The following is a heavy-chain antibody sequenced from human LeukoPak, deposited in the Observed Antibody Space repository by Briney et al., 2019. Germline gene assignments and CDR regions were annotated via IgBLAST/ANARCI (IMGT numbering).Heavy chain of an antibody. J-gene: IGHJ6*03. CDR2: INSDGSST. CDR1: GFTFSSYW. CDR3: ARCYGSGSSHMDV. D-gene: IGHD3-10*01. Sequence: GGSLRLSCAASGFTFSSYWMHWVRQAPGKGLVWVSRINSDGSSTSYADAVKGRFTISRDNAKNTLYLQMNSLRAEDTAVYYCARCYGSGSSHMDVWGKGTTVTISS. V-gene: IGHV3-74*01.